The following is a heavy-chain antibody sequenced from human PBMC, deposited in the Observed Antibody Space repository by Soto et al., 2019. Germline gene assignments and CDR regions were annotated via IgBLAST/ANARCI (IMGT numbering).Heavy chain of an antibody. Sequence: GGSLRLSCAASGFTFSSYGMHWVRQAPGKGLEWVAVISYDGSNKYYADSVKGRFTISRDNSKNTLYLQMDSLRAEGTAVYYCAKDRTVHYYGMDVWGQGTTVTVSS. CDR1: GFTFSSYG. J-gene: IGHJ6*02. D-gene: IGHD4-4*01. V-gene: IGHV3-30*18. CDR2: ISYDGSNK. CDR3: AKDRTVHYYGMDV.